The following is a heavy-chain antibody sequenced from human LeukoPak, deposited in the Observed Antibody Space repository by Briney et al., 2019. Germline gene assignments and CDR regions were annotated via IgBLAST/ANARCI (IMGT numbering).Heavy chain of an antibody. CDR3: ATDASGSYWYY. J-gene: IGHJ4*02. V-gene: IGHV4-59*01. D-gene: IGHD1-26*01. Sequence: PSETLSLTCTVSGDSISSSYWSWIRQPPGKGLEWIGYIYYTGSTNYNPSLKSRVTISVDTSKNHFSLKLSSVTAADTAVYYCATDASGSYWYYWGQGTLVTVSS. CDR2: IYYTGST. CDR1: GDSISSSY.